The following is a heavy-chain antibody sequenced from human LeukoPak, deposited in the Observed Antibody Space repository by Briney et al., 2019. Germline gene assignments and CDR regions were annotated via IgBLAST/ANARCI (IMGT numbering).Heavy chain of an antibody. D-gene: IGHD2/OR15-2a*01. V-gene: IGHV6-1*01. CDR1: GDSVSSYSAA. CDR2: TYFRSTWYS. J-gene: IGHJ4*02. Sequence: SQTLSLTFAISGDSVSSYSAAWNWIRQSPSRGLEWLGRTYFRSTWYSDYAESVKSRLTINPDTSKNQFSLQLTSVTPEDTAVYYCARGTFLDYWGQGTLVTVSS. CDR3: ARGTFLDY.